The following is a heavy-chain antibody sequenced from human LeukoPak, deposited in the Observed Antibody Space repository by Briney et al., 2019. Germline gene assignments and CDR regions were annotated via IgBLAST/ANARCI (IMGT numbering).Heavy chain of an antibody. V-gene: IGHV3-53*01. J-gene: IGHJ4*02. CDR3: ARRAGGYSHPYDY. Sequence: PGGSLRLSCATSGFTVNNNYMSWVRQAPGKGLEWVSLIYSGGTTYYADSVKVRFTISRDNSKNTLYLQMNSLRAEDTAVYYCARRAGGYSHPYDYWGQGILVTVSS. CDR1: GFTVNNNY. CDR2: IYSGGTT. D-gene: IGHD4-23*01.